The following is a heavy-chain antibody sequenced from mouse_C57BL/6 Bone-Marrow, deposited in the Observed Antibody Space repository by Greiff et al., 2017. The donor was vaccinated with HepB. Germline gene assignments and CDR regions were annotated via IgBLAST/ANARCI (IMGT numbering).Heavy chain of an antibody. D-gene: IGHD2-4*01. J-gene: IGHJ1*03. Sequence: EVQLQQSGPELVKPGASVMISCKASGYSFTDYNMNWVKQSNGKSLEWIGVINPNYGTTSYNQKFKGKATLTVDQSSSTAYMQLNSLTSEDSAVYYCARSGDYEMDWYFDVWGTGTTVTVSS. CDR1: GYSFTDYN. CDR3: ARSGDYEMDWYFDV. CDR2: INPNYGTT. V-gene: IGHV1-39*01.